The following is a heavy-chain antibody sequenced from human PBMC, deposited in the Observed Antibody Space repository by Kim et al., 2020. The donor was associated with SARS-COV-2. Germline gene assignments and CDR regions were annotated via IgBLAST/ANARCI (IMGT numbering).Heavy chain of an antibody. CDR1: GFTFSSYW. V-gene: IGHV3-7*01. CDR3: AREGYSVGNWYFDF. J-gene: IGHJ2*01. Sequence: GGSLRLSCAASGFTFSSYWMSWVRQAPGKGLEWVANIKQDGSEKYYVDSVKGRFTISRDNAKNSLYLQMNSLRAEDTAVYYCAREGYSVGNWYFDFWGRGTLVTVSS. D-gene: IGHD3-10*02. CDR2: IKQDGSEK.